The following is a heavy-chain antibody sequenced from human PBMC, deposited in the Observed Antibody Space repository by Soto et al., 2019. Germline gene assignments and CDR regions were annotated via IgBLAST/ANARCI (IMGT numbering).Heavy chain of an antibody. J-gene: IGHJ6*02. D-gene: IGHD1-26*01. CDR2: IKSDGSSI. Sequence: EVQLVESGGGLVQPGGSLRLSCAASGFTLSSYWMHWVRQAPGKGLVWVSRIKSDGSSIHYADTVKGRFTISRDNAKNTLYLQMNSLRVEDTAVYYCTREVWHVYSYYGMDVWGQGTTVTVSS. CDR3: TREVWHVYSYYGMDV. V-gene: IGHV3-74*01. CDR1: GFTLSSYW.